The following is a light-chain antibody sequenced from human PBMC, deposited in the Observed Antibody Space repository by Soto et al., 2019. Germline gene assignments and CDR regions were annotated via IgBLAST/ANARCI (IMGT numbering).Light chain of an antibody. Sequence: QSALTQPASVSGSPGQSITISCSGTSSDIGAYDFVSWYQQHPGKAPKLMVFEVSHRPSGVSDRFSGSKSGNLASLTISGLQAEDEADYYCSAYTTTSALVVFGGGTKVTVL. J-gene: IGLJ2*01. CDR1: SSDIGAYDF. V-gene: IGLV2-14*01. CDR2: EVS. CDR3: SAYTTTSALVV.